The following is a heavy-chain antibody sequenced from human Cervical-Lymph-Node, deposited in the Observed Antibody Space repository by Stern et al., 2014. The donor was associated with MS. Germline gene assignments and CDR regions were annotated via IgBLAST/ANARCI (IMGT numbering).Heavy chain of an antibody. D-gene: IGHD3-3*01. V-gene: IGHV2-70*01. CDR3: AWVSRSYDFGSGFSHTIYA. Sequence: QVTLRESGPALVKPTQTLTLTCTFSGFSFSTRGMCVTWIRHPPGKALEXLALIDWDDGKWYSTSLKTRLTISRATPKNQVVLTVTNVDPMDTGTYYCAWVSRSYDFGSGFSHTIYAWGQGTTVTVSS. J-gene: IGHJ6*02. CDR1: GFSFSTRGMC. CDR2: IDWDDGK.